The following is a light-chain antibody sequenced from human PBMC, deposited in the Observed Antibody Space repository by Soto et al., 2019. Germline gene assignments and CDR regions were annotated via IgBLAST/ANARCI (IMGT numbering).Light chain of an antibody. CDR1: QGVRND. Sequence: EIQMTQSPSSLSASVGDRVTITCRASQGVRNDLGWYQQKPGQAPKRLIYAASSLQSGVPSRFSGSGSGTEYSLTIISRQDEDVATDYCLQHNSYCRLTFGHGTKVEIK. CDR3: LQHNSYCRLT. CDR2: AAS. V-gene: IGKV1-17*01. J-gene: IGKJ1*01.